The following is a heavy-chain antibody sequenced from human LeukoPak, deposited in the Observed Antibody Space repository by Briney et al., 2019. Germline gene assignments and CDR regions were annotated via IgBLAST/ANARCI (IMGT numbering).Heavy chain of an antibody. J-gene: IGHJ6*02. CDR3: AKVSNYYYYYGMDV. V-gene: IGHV3-23*01. CDR2: ISGSGGST. Sequence: GGSLRLSCAASGFTFSSYAMNWVRQAPGKGLEWVSGISGSGGSTNYADSVKGRFTISRDSSKNTLYLQMNSLRAEDTAVYYCAKVSNYYYYYGMDVWGQGTTVTVSS. CDR1: GFTFSSYA.